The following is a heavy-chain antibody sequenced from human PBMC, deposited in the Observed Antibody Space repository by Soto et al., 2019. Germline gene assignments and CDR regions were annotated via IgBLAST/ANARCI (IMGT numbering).Heavy chain of an antibody. Sequence: QDQLVQSGPEAKKPGASVKVSCKASGYTFSRYGISWVRQAPGQGLEWMGWISGYNGDTKYAQKVQGRVTMTIDTSTYTAYMELRSLTSDDTAIYYCAKNGQPPYYYYGMDVWGQGTTVTVSS. CDR1: GYTFSRYG. CDR3: AKNGQPPYYYYGMDV. D-gene: IGHD2-8*01. CDR2: ISGYNGDT. V-gene: IGHV1-18*01. J-gene: IGHJ6*02.